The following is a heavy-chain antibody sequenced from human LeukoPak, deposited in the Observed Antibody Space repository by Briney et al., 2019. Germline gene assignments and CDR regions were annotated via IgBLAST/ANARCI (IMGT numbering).Heavy chain of an antibody. D-gene: IGHD2-2*01. CDR1: GFTFSSYW. Sequence: GGSLRLSCAASGFTFSSYWMNWVRQAPGKGLEWVSSISSSSSYIYYADSVKGRFTISRDNAKNSLYLQMNSLRAEDTAVYYCARFHLGYCSSTSCYDDDYWGQGTLVTVSS. V-gene: IGHV3-21*01. CDR3: ARFHLGYCSSTSCYDDDY. CDR2: ISSSSSYI. J-gene: IGHJ4*02.